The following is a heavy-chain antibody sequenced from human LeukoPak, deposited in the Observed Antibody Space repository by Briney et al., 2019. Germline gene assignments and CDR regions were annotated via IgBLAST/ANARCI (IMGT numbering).Heavy chain of an antibody. J-gene: IGHJ4*02. D-gene: IGHD6-19*01. Sequence: PGGSLRLSCVASELTFRTYVMTWVRQAPGKGLEWVSTISGSGTRTYYTDSVKGGFTISRDSSKNTLYLQMNSLRVEDTAIYYCASEKYASGWFPFAYWGQGTLVTVSS. CDR3: ASEKYASGWFPFAY. CDR2: ISGSGTRT. CDR1: ELTFRTYV. V-gene: IGHV3-23*01.